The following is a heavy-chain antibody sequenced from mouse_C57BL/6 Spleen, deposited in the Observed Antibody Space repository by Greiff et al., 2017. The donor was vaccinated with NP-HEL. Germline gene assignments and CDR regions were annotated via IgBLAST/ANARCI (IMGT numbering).Heavy chain of an antibody. D-gene: IGHD2-1*01. CDR2: IWWDDDK. V-gene: IGHV8-8*01. CDR3: ARIPIIYYGNYWYFDV. Sequence: QVTLKESGPGILQPSQTLSLTCSFSGFSLSTFGMGVGWIRQPSGKGLEWLAHIWWDDDKYYNPALKSRLTISKDTSKNQVFLKIANVDTADTATYYCARIPIIYYGNYWYFDVWGTGTTVTVSS. CDR1: GFSLSTFGMG. J-gene: IGHJ1*03.